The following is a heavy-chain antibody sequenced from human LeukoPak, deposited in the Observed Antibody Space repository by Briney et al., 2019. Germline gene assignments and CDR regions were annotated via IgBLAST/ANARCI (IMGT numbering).Heavy chain of an antibody. CDR3: ARRLDTAMAYDY. CDR2: IYYSGST. J-gene: IGHJ4*02. D-gene: IGHD5-18*01. V-gene: IGHV4-59*08. CDR1: GGSISSYY. Sequence: PSETLSLTCTVSGGSISSYYWSWIRQPPGKGLEWIGYIYYSGSTNYNPSLKSRVTISVDTSKNQFSLKLSSVTAADTAVYYCARRLDTAMAYDYWGQETLVTVSS.